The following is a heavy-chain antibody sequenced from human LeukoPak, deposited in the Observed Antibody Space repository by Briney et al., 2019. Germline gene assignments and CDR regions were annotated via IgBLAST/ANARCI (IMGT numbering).Heavy chain of an antibody. Sequence: GESLKISCKGSGYSFTSYWIGWVRQMPGKGLEWMGIIYPGDSDTRYSPSFQGQVTISADKSISTAYLQWSSLKASGTAMYYCARQTNPRYSYFDYWGQGTLVTVSS. CDR1: GYSFTSYW. D-gene: IGHD2-8*01. CDR3: ARQTNPRYSYFDY. J-gene: IGHJ4*02. V-gene: IGHV5-51*01. CDR2: IYPGDSDT.